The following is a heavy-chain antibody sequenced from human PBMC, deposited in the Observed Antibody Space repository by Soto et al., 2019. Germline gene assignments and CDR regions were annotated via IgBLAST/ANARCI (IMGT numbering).Heavy chain of an antibody. CDR3: TRFTVTTWGPPRYCYYYMDV. J-gene: IGHJ6*03. V-gene: IGHV3-73*01. CDR2: TRSKANRYAT. D-gene: IGHD4-17*01. Sequence: EVQLVESGGGLVQPGGSLKLSCAASGFTFSGSAMHCVRQASGKGLEWVGRTRSKANRYATAYDASLKGRFTISRDDSKNTAYLQMNSLKTEDTAVYYCTRFTVTTWGPPRYCYYYMDVWGKGTTVTVSS. CDR1: GFTFSGSA.